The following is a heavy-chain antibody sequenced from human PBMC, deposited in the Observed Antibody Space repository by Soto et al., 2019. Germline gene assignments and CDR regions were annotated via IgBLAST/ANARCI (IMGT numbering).Heavy chain of an antibody. D-gene: IGHD3-10*01. V-gene: IGHV1-46*01. CDR1: GYTFTSYY. J-gene: IGHJ4*02. CDR3: AREVLLWFGDRAPLDY. CDR2: INPSGGST. Sequence: QVQLVQSGAEVKKPGASVKVSCKASGYTFTSYYMHWVRQAPGQGLEWMGIINPSGGSTSYAQKFQGRATMTRDTSTSTVYMELSSLRSEDTAVYYCAREVLLWFGDRAPLDYWGQGTLVTVSS.